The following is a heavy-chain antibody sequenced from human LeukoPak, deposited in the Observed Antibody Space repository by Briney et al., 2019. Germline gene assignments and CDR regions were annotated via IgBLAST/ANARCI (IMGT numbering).Heavy chain of an antibody. Sequence: GGSLRLSCAASGFTFSSYAMHWVRQAPGKGLEWVAVISYDGSNKYYADSVRGRFTISRDNSKSTLYLQMNSLRAEDTAVYYCARRLQPYYFDYWGQGTLVTVSS. V-gene: IGHV3-30-3*01. D-gene: IGHD4-11*01. J-gene: IGHJ4*02. CDR3: ARRLQPYYFDY. CDR1: GFTFSSYA. CDR2: ISYDGSNK.